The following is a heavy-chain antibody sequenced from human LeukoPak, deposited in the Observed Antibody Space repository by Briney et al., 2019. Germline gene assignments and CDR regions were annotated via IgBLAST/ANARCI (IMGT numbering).Heavy chain of an antibody. CDR2: INSDGSST. D-gene: IGHD3-9*01. V-gene: IGHV3-74*01. Sequence: PGGSLRLSCAASGFTFSSYWMHWVRQAPGKGLVWVSRINSDGSSTSYADSVKGRFTISRDNAKNTLYLQMNSLRAEDTAVYYCARVNGWSSGFAYYGMDVWGQGTTVTVSS. CDR3: ARVNGWSSGFAYYGMDV. J-gene: IGHJ6*02. CDR1: GFTFSSYW.